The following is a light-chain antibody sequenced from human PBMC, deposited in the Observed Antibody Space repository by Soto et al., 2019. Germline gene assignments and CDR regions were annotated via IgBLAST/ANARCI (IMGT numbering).Light chain of an antibody. CDR1: QSVSSSY. CDR3: QQYNSYSLT. J-gene: IGKJ4*01. V-gene: IGKV3-20*01. CDR2: GAS. Sequence: EIVLTQSPGTLSLSPGERATLSCRASQSVSSSYLAWYQQKPGQAPRLLIYGASSRATGIPDRFSGSGSGTDFTLTISSLQPDDFATYYCQQYNSYSLTFGGGTKVDI.